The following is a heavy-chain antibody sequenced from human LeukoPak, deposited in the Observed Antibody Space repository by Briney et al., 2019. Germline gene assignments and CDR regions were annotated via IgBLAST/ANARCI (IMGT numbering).Heavy chain of an antibody. CDR3: ARVLGIAAAGTRGAHAFDI. D-gene: IGHD6-13*01. J-gene: IGHJ3*02. CDR1: GGSFSGYY. Sequence: TSETLSLTCAVYGGSFSGYYWSWIRQPPGEGLEWIGEINHSGSTNYKPSLKSRVTISVDTSKNQFSLKLSSVTAADTAVYYCARVLGIAAAGTRGAHAFDIWGQGTMVTVSS. CDR2: INHSGST. V-gene: IGHV4-34*01.